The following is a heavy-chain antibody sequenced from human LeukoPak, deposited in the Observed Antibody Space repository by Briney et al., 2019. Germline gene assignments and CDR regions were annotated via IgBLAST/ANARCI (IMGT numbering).Heavy chain of an antibody. CDR3: AIDGSSWYSPASYWYFDL. CDR2: IYYSGST. D-gene: IGHD6-13*01. Sequence: NSSETLSLTCTVSGGSISSGDYYWSWIRQPPGKGLEWIGYIYYSGSTYYNPSLKSRVTISVDTSKNQFSLKLSSVTAADTAVYYCAIDGSSWYSPASYWYFDLWGRGTLVTVSS. V-gene: IGHV4-30-4*01. CDR1: GGSISSGDYY. J-gene: IGHJ2*01.